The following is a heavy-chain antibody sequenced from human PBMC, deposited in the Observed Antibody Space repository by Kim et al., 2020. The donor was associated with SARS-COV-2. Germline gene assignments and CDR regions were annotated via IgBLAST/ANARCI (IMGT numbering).Heavy chain of an antibody. Sequence: GESLKISCKGSGYSFTSYWIGWVRQMPGKGLEWMGIIYPGDSDTRYSPSFQGQVTISADKSISTAYLQWSSLKASDTAMYYCARLTPYCSSTSCYNEVGVYYYYYMDVWGKGTTVTVSS. CDR2: IYPGDSDT. CDR1: GYSFTSYW. D-gene: IGHD2-2*02. CDR3: ARLTPYCSSTSCYNEVGVYYYYYMDV. V-gene: IGHV5-51*01. J-gene: IGHJ6*03.